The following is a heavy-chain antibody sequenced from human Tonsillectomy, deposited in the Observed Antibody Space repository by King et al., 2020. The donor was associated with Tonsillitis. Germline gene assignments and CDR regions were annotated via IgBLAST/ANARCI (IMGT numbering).Heavy chain of an antibody. Sequence: VQLVESGGGLVQPGGSLRLSCAASGFTFSDHYMDWVRQAPGKGLEWVGRTRNKANSYTTEYAASVKGRFTISRDDSKNSLYLQMNSLKTEDTAVYYCARARLRCSGGSCYSVGCFDFWGRGTLVTVSS. CDR1: GFTFSDHY. D-gene: IGHD2-15*01. V-gene: IGHV3-72*01. J-gene: IGHJ2*01. CDR3: ARARLRCSGGSCYSVGCFDF. CDR2: TRNKANSYTT.